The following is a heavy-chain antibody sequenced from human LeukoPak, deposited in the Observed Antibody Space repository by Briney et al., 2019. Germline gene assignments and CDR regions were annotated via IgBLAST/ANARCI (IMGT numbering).Heavy chain of an antibody. V-gene: IGHV4-59*01. CDR1: GGSISSYY. D-gene: IGHD3-22*01. CDR3: ARISGYFLNDAFDI. J-gene: IGHJ3*02. CDR2: IYYSGST. Sequence: PSETLSLTCTVSGGSISSYYWSWIRQPAGKGLEWIGYIYYSGSTNYNPSLKSRVTISVDTSKNQFSLKLSSVTAADTAVYYCARISGYFLNDAFDIWGQGTMVTVSS.